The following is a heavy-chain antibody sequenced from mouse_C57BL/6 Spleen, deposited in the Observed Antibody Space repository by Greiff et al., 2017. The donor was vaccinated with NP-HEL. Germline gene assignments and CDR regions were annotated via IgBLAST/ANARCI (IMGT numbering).Heavy chain of an antibody. CDR2: ISDGGSYT. J-gene: IGHJ3*01. D-gene: IGHD1-1*01. Sequence: EVQGVESGGGLVKPGGSLKLSCAASGFTFSSYAMSWVRQTPEKRLEWVATISDGGSYTYYPDNVKGRFTISRDKAKNNLYLQVSHLKSEDTAMYYCARDDSGSAWFAYWGQGTLVTVSA. CDR1: GFTFSSYA. V-gene: IGHV5-4*01. CDR3: ARDDSGSAWFAY.